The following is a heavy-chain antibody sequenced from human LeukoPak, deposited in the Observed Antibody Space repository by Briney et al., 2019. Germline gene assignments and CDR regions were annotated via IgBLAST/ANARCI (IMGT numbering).Heavy chain of an antibody. CDR2: INPNSGGT. CDR3: ARGARSGILTGYSKFDP. CDR1: GYTFTGYY. V-gene: IGHV1-2*04. J-gene: IGHJ5*02. Sequence: ASVKVSCKASGYTFTGYYMHWVRQAPGQGLEWMGWINPNSGGTNYAQKFQGWVTMTRDTSISTAYMELNRLRSDDTAVYYCARGARSGILTGYSKFDPWGQGTLVTVSS. D-gene: IGHD3-9*01.